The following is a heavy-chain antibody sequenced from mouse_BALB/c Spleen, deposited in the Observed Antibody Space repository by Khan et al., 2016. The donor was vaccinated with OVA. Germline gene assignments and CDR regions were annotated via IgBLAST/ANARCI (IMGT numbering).Heavy chain of an antibody. Sequence: QMQLEESGAELAKPRASVKMSCKASGYTFTSYWMHWIKQRPGQGLEWIGYINPTSGYTDYNQKFKDKATLTADKSSSTAYMQLSSLTSDDSAVYYCARDRIDYWGQGTALTVSS. V-gene: IGHV1-7*01. CDR2: INPTSGYT. CDR1: GYTFTSYW. J-gene: IGHJ2*01. CDR3: ARDRIDY.